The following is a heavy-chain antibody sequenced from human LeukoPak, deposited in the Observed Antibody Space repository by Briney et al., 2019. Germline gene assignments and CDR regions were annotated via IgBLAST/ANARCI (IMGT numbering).Heavy chain of an antibody. V-gene: IGHV4-34*01. CDR3: ARGFPAGHTGVDY. D-gene: IGHD2-2*01. Sequence: SETLSLTCAVYGGSFSGYYWSWIRQPPGKGLEWIGEINHSGSTYYNPPLKSRVSISVDRSKNQFSLNLTSVTAADTAVYYCARGFPAGHTGVDYWGQGTLVTVSS. CDR2: INHSGST. CDR1: GGSFSGYY. J-gene: IGHJ4*02.